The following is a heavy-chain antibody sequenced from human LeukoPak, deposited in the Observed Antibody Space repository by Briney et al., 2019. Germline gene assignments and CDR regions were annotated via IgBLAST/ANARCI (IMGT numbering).Heavy chain of an antibody. CDR3: ARIRTDCGGDCYPFDS. Sequence: GGSLRLSCAASGFTFSSYWMSWVRQAPGKGLGWVSAIYSDGSTHYGDSVKGRFTISRDNSKNTLYLQMNSLRAEDTAVYYCARIRTDCGGDCYPFDSWGQGTLVTVSS. D-gene: IGHD2-21*02. V-gene: IGHV3-66*01. CDR2: IYSDGST. CDR1: GFTFSSYW. J-gene: IGHJ4*02.